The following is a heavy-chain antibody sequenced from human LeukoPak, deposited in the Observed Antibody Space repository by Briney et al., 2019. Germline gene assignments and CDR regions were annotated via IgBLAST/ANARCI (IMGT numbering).Heavy chain of an antibody. CDR1: GFTFDDYS. J-gene: IGHJ4*02. CDR2: ISWDGGRT. CDR3: AKGAGEQNMPDY. D-gene: IGHD1-26*01. V-gene: IGHV3-43D*03. Sequence: TGGSLRLSCAASGFTFDDYSMHWVRHAPGKGLEWVSLISWDGGRTYYADSVKGRFTICRDNSKTSHHLQMNSLRADATVLDYCAKGAGEQNMPDYWGQRTLVTVSS.